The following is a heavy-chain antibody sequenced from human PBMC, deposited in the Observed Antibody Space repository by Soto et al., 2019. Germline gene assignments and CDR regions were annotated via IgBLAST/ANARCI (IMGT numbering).Heavy chain of an antibody. V-gene: IGHV3-30-3*01. CDR3: AGGRYYDFWSGLRMDV. J-gene: IGHJ6*01. D-gene: IGHD3-3*01. Sequence: QVQLVESGGGVVQPGRSLRLSCGASGFTFSNYAMHWVRQAPGKGLEWVAVISYDGSNKYYADSVKGRFTISRDNSENTLYLQMTSLTAEDTAVYYCAGGRYYDFWSGLRMDVWCQGTTVTVSS. CDR1: GFTFSNYA. CDR2: ISYDGSNK.